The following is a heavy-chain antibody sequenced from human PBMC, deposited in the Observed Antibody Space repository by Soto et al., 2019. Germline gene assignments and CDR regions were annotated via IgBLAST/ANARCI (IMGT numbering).Heavy chain of an antibody. J-gene: IGHJ6*02. Sequence: EVHLGGSGGVVVQPGGSLGLSCAASGFICDDYTMHWVRQALEKGLEWVSLISWDGGSTYYADAVKGRFTISRDNRKNSLYLQMNSLRTEDTPSYYCAKDSNYDRSTNYYYYGMDVWGEWTTVTVS. V-gene: IGHV3-43*01. D-gene: IGHD4-4*01. CDR2: ISWDGGST. CDR3: AKDSNYDRSTNYYYYGMDV. CDR1: GFICDDYT.